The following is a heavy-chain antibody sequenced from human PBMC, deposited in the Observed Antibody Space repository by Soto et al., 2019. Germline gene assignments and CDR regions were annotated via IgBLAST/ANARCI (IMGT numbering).Heavy chain of an antibody. CDR2: SSATGAGT. D-gene: IGHD1-7*01. CDR3: AKDRRAGGNYGFYSDF. V-gene: IGHV3-23*01. J-gene: IGHJ4*02. CDR1: GFTFSSYG. Sequence: EVQLLESGGGLVQPGGSLRLSCAASGFTFSSYGMTWVRQAPGKGLEWVSFSSATGAGTYYAESVKGRFTISRDNSKNTLYLQMTGLRADDTDVYYCAKDRRAGGNYGFYSDFWGQGALVIVAS.